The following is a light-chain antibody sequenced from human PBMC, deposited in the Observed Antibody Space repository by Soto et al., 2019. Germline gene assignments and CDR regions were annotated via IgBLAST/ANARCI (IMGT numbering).Light chain of an antibody. V-gene: IGLV2-14*01. CDR1: SSDVGGYNY. CDR3: SSYTSSSTLEV. J-gene: IGLJ1*01. Sequence: ALTQPASVSGSPGQSITISCTGTSSDVGGYNYVSWYQQHPGKAPKLMIYDVSNRPSGVSNRFSGSKSGNTASLTISGLQAEDEADYYCSSYTSSSTLEVFGTGTKVTVL. CDR2: DVS.